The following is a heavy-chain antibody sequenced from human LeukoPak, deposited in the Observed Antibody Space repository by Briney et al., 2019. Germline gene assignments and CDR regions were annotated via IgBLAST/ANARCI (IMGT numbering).Heavy chain of an antibody. D-gene: IGHD5-18*01. CDR2: IYYSGST. CDR3: ARSVGYSYGIWFDP. J-gene: IGHJ5*02. V-gene: IGHV4-31*03. CDR1: GGSISSGGYY. Sequence: SQTLSLTCTVSGGSISSGGYYWSWIRQHPGKGLEWIGYIYYSGSTYYNPSLKSRVTISVDTSKNQFSLKLSSVTAADTAGYYGARSVGYSYGIWFDPWGQGTLVTVSS.